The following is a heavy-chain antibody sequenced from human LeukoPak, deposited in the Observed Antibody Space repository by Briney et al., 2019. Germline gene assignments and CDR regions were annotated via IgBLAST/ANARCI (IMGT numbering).Heavy chain of an antibody. CDR3: ARDKFRGVSDY. CDR1: GGSISSYY. Sequence: PSETLSLTCTVSGGSISSYYWSWIRQPPGKVLEWIGYIYYSGSTNYNPSLKSRVTISVDTSKNQFSLRLSSVTAADTAVYYCARDKFRGVSDYWGQGTLVTVSS. D-gene: IGHD2-21*01. CDR2: IYYSGST. V-gene: IGHV4-59*01. J-gene: IGHJ4*02.